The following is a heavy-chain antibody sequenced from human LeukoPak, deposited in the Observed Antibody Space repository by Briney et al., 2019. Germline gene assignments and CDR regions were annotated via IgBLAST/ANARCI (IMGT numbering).Heavy chain of an antibody. V-gene: IGHV4-59*08. CDR3: ARQPLARYSYDPTPFDI. Sequence: SETLSLTCTVSGGSISSYYWSWIRQPPGKGLEWIGYIYYSGSTYYNPSLKSRVTISVDRSKNQFSLKLSSVTAADTAVYYCARQPLARYSYDPTPFDIWGQGTMVTVSS. CDR2: IYYSGST. D-gene: IGHD5-18*01. CDR1: GGSISSYY. J-gene: IGHJ3*02.